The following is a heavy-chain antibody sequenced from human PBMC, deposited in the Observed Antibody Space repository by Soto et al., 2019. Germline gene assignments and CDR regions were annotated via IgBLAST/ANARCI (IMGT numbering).Heavy chain of an antibody. CDR1: GGTFSSYA. CDR3: AREAPYYYFDY. J-gene: IGHJ4*02. CDR2: IIPIFGSA. V-gene: IGHV1-69*01. D-gene: IGHD2-21*01. Sequence: QVQLVQSGAEVKKPGSSVKVSCKASGGTFSSYAISWVRQAPGQGLEWMGGIIPIFGSANYAQKFQGRVTITADESTSTADLELSSLRSEDTAVYYCAREAPYYYFDYWGQGTLVTVSS.